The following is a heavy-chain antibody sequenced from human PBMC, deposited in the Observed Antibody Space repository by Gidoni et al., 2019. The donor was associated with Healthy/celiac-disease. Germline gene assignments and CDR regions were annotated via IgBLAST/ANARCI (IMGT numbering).Heavy chain of an antibody. CDR2: ISGSSSTL. CDR3: ARDTAGYCSSPSCYTLGGYYGLDV. J-gene: IGHJ6*02. D-gene: IGHD2-2*02. CDR1: GFNCRSYG. V-gene: IGHV3-48*02. Sequence: EVQLVESGGGLVQPGGSLRLSCAAAGFNCRSYGLNGGSQAPGKGLEWFSYISGSSSTLYYAVSVKGRFTISRDNGKNSLYLQMSSLRDECTAVYYCARDTAGYCSSPSCYTLGGYYGLDVWGQGTTVTVSS.